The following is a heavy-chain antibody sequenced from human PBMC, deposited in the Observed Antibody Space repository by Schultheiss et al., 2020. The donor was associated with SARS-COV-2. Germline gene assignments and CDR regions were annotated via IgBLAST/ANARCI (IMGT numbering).Heavy chain of an antibody. D-gene: IGHD3-3*01. CDR2: ISWDGGST. CDR3: ARGGDYDFWSATPPFDY. V-gene: IGHV3-43*02. Sequence: GGSLRLSCAASGFTFDDYAMHWVRQAPGKGLEWVSLISWDGGSTYYADSVKGRFTISRDNSKNTLYLQMGSLRAEDTAVYYCARGGDYDFWSATPPFDYWGQGTLVTVSS. CDR1: GFTFDDYA. J-gene: IGHJ4*02.